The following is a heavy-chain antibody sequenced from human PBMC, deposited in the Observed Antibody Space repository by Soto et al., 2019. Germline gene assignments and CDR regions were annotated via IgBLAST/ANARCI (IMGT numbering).Heavy chain of an antibody. Sequence: GSLRLSCAASGWTFGTYSMNWVRQAPGKGLEWIAYINSDSDNIIYADSVKGLFTISRDNAKNSLFLQMNSLTDEDTAVYYCARLYYDYVWGQGTTVTVSS. CDR1: GWTFGTYS. CDR3: ARLYYDYV. D-gene: IGHD3-3*01. CDR2: INSDSDNI. J-gene: IGHJ6*02. V-gene: IGHV3-48*02.